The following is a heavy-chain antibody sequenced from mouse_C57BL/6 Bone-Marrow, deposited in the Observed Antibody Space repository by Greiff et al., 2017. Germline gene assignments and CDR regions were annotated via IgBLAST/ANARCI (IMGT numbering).Heavy chain of an antibody. CDR1: GFSLTSYA. CDR2: IWTGGGT. CDR3: ASGTLLNY. Sequence: VQLQQSGPGLVAPSQSLSITCTVSGFSLTSYAISWVRQPPGKGLEWLGVIWTGGGTNYNSALKSRLSISKDNSKSHVFLKMNSQQTDDTARYDCASGTLLNYWGQGTTLTVSA. D-gene: IGHD1-2*01. J-gene: IGHJ2*01. V-gene: IGHV2-9-1*01.